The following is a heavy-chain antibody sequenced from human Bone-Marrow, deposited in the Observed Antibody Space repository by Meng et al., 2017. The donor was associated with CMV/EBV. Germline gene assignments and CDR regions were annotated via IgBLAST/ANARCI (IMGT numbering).Heavy chain of an antibody. D-gene: IGHD6-13*01. Sequence: GGSLRLSCAASGFTFSSYSMNWVRQAPGKGLEWVSYISSSSSTIYYADSVKGRFTISRDNAKNSLYLQMNSLRAEDTAVYYCARGRMTAASLAYWGQGTLVTSPQ. J-gene: IGHJ4*02. CDR2: ISSSSSTI. CDR1: GFTFSSYS. CDR3: ARGRMTAASLAY. V-gene: IGHV3-48*04.